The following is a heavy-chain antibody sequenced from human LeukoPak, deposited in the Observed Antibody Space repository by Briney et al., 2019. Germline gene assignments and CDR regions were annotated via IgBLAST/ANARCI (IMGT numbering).Heavy chain of an antibody. CDR1: GDSIINSFY. J-gene: IGHJ4*02. D-gene: IGHD2-2*01. V-gene: IGHV4-39*01. Sequence: SETLSLTCTVSGDSIINSFYWGWIRQPPGKGLEWLGSIYFSGGTYYNPSLNSRVTMSIDRSKNQFSLILTSVSVADTALYYCARRGPRTGSFPALFDYWGQGALVTVSS. CDR2: IYFSGGT. CDR3: ARRGPRTGSFPALFDY.